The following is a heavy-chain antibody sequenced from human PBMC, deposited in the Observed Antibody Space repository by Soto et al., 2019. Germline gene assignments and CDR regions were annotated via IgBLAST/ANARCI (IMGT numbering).Heavy chain of an antibody. CDR1: GFSLSTSGVG. CDR3: AHKGPEDWPLDY. Sequence: QITLKESGPTLVRPTQTLTLTCAFSGFSLSTSGVGVGWIRQPPGKALEWLAVIYWDDSKHYSPSLRSRLTITKATSQNQVVPTMTNMDPMDTVTYYCAHKGPEDWPLDYWGQGNLVTVSS. CDR2: IYWDDSK. V-gene: IGHV2-5*02. D-gene: IGHD3-9*01. J-gene: IGHJ4*02.